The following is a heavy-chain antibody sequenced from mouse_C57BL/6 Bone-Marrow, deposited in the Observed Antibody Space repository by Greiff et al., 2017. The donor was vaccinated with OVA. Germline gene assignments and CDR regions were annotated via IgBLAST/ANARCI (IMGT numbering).Heavy chain of an antibody. CDR1: GYTFTSYW. V-gene: IGHV1-64*01. J-gene: IGHJ1*03. CDR2: IHPNSGST. CDR3: ARGYGSRYWYFDV. D-gene: IGHD1-1*01. Sequence: QVQLQQPGAELVKPGASVKLSCKASGYTFTSYWMHWVKQRPGQGLEWIGMIHPNSGSTNYHEKFKSKATLTVDKSSSTAYMQLSSLTSEDSAVYYCARGYGSRYWYFDVWGTGTTVTVSS.